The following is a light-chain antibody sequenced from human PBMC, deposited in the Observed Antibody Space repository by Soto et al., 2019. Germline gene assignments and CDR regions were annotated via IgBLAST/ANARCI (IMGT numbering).Light chain of an antibody. J-gene: IGLJ1*01. V-gene: IGLV2-8*01. CDR2: EVS. CDR3: SSYAGSNFYV. Sequence: QSALTQPPSASGSPGHSVTISCTGTSSDVGGYNYVSWYQQHPGKAPKLLIYEVSKRPSGVPDRFSGSKSGNTASLTISGLQAEDEADYYCSSYAGSNFYVFGTGTKLTVL. CDR1: SSDVGGYNY.